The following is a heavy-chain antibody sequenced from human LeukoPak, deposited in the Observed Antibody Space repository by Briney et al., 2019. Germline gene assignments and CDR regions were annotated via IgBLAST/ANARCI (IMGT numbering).Heavy chain of an antibody. D-gene: IGHD3-10*02. CDR1: GFTFSSYE. Sequence: GGSLRLSCAASGFTFSSYEMNWVRQAPGKGLEWVSYISSSGSTIYYAGSVKGRFTISRDNAKNSLYLQMNSLRAEDTAVYYCTELGITMIGGVWGKGTTVTISS. CDR2: ISSSGSTI. J-gene: IGHJ6*04. V-gene: IGHV3-48*03. CDR3: TELGITMIGGV.